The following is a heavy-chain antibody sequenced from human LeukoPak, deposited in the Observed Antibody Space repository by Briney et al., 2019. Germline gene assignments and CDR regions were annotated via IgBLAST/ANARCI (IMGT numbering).Heavy chain of an antibody. D-gene: IGHD3-10*01. CDR1: GFTFSSYA. J-gene: IGHJ3*01. V-gene: IGHV3-23*01. Sequence: GGSLRLSCAASGFTFSSYAMHWVRQAPGKGLEWVSALSSSGGDTSYEDSVKGRFTISRDNSKNTLYLQMSSLRAEDTAVYYCAKLYSGRIFDVWGQGTMVTVSP. CDR2: LSSSGGDT. CDR3: AKLYSGRIFDV.